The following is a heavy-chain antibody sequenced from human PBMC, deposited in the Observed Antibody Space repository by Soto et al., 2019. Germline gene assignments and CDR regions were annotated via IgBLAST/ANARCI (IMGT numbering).Heavy chain of an antibody. CDR3: ARDLIAYYYDSSGYDY. V-gene: IGHV3-33*01. D-gene: IGHD3-22*01. CDR2: IWYDGSNK. CDR1: GFTFSSYG. J-gene: IGHJ4*02. Sequence: GGSLRLSCAASGFTFSSYGMHWVRQAPGKGLEWVAVIWYDGSNKYYADSVKGRFTISRDNSKNTLYLQMNSLRAEDTAVYYCARDLIAYYYDSSGYDYWGQGTLVTVSS.